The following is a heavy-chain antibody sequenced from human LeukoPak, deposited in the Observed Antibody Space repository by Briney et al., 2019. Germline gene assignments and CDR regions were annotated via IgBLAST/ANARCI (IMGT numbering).Heavy chain of an antibody. Sequence: PGGSLRLSCAPCGFTFSKFLMSSVPETPGKGLVSGDNMKQEGSEIHHVDSVKGRFTISRDNDKNSLYLQMNSLRAEDTAMYYCARGVDRSGGDHLDYWGQGTLVIVSA. CDR3: ARGVDRSGGDHLDY. D-gene: IGHD3-22*01. V-gene: IGHV3-7*04. CDR2: MKQEGSEI. J-gene: IGHJ4*02. CDR1: GFTFSKFL.